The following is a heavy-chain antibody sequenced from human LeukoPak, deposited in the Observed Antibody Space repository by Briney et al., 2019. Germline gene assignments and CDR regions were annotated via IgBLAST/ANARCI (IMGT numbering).Heavy chain of an antibody. V-gene: IGHV1-2*02. D-gene: IGHD3-10*01. Sequence: ASVKVSCKASGYTLTGYYMHWVRQAPGQGLEWMGWINPNSGGTNYAQKFQGRATMTRDTSISTAYMELSRLRSDDTAVYYCANMVRESHDAFDIWGQGTMVTVSS. CDR3: ANMVRESHDAFDI. CDR2: INPNSGGT. CDR1: GYTLTGYY. J-gene: IGHJ3*02.